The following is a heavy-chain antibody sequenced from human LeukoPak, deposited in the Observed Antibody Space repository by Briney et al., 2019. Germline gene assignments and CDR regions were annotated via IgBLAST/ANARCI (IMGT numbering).Heavy chain of an antibody. CDR3: ARHRSKWLQSSFDY. J-gene: IGHJ4*02. CDR2: IFYSGNT. CDR1: GGSISSYY. V-gene: IGHV4-39*01. Sequence: SETLSLTCTVSGGSISSYYWGWIRQPPGKGLEWIGSIFYSGNTYDNPSLKSRVTISVDTSKNQFSLKLNSVTAADTAVYYCARHRSKWLQSSFDYWGQGTLATVSS. D-gene: IGHD5-24*01.